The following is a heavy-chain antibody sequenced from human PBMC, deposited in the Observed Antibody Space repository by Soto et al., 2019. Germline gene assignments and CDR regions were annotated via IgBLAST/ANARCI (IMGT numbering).Heavy chain of an antibody. J-gene: IGHJ6*02. V-gene: IGHV1-69*13. CDR3: VGTAQLERRHREETLFVGGYYYYGMDV. CDR1: GGTFSSYA. Sequence: SVKVSCKASGGTFSSYAISWLRQAPGQGLEWMGGIIPIFGTANYAQKFQGRVTITADESTSTAYMELSSLRSEDTAVYYCVGTAQLERRHREETLFVGGYYYYGMDVWGQGTTVTVSS. D-gene: IGHD1-1*01. CDR2: IIPIFGTA.